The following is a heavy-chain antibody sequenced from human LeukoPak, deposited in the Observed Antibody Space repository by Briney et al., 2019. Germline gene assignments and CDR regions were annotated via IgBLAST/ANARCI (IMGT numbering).Heavy chain of an antibody. Sequence: GGSLRLSCAVSGFTVSGNYMSWVRQAPGKGLEWVSLIYSGGTTYYADSVKGRFTISRDNSKNTLYLQMNILRAEDTAVYYCARRAGGYSPPSDYWGQGILVTASS. CDR2: IYSGGTT. CDR3: ARRAGGYSPPSDY. J-gene: IGHJ4*02. D-gene: IGHD4-23*01. CDR1: GFTVSGNY. V-gene: IGHV3-53*01.